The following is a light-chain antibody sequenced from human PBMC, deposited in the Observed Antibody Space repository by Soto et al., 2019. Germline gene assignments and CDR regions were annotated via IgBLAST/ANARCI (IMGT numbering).Light chain of an antibody. CDR2: DVS. Sequence: QSALTQPASVSGSPGQSITISCTGTSSDVGGYNYVSWYQQHPGKAPKLMIYDVSNRPSGVSNRFSGSKSGNTASLTISGLQAEDEADYYCSSYTSSSTPLVFGTGTKLTV. V-gene: IGLV2-14*01. CDR3: SSYTSSSTPLV. CDR1: SSDVGGYNY. J-gene: IGLJ1*01.